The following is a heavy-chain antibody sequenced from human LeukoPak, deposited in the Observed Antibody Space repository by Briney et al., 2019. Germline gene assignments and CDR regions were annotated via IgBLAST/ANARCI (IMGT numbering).Heavy chain of an antibody. J-gene: IGHJ6*03. Sequence: SETLSLTCTVSGGSITNYYWSWIRQPPGKGLEWIGSIYHSGSTYYNPSLKSRVTISVDTSKNQFSLKLSSVTAADTAVYYCARPVKGYSSGWYYYYMDVWGKGTTVTVSS. V-gene: IGHV4-59*08. CDR2: IYHSGST. CDR3: ARPVKGYSSGWYYYYMDV. CDR1: GGSITNYY. D-gene: IGHD6-19*01.